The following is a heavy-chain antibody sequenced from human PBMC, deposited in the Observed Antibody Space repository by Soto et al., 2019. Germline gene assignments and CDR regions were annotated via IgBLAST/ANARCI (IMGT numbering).Heavy chain of an antibody. D-gene: IGHD6-13*01. CDR1: GFTFSSYG. CDR3: ARDSGYSSSWHQFDP. Sequence: PGGSLRLSCTASGFTFSSYGMHWVRQAPGKGLEWVAVIWYDGSNKYYADSVKGRFTISRDNSKNTLYLQMNSLRAEDTAVYYCARDSGYSSSWHQFDPWGQGTLVTVSS. J-gene: IGHJ5*02. V-gene: IGHV3-33*01. CDR2: IWYDGSNK.